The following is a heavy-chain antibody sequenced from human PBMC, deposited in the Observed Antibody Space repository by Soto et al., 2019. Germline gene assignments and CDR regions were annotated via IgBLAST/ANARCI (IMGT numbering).Heavy chain of an antibody. J-gene: IGHJ4*02. CDR1: GGSFSGYF. CDR2: INHSGIT. D-gene: IGHD1-20*01. V-gene: IGHV4-34*01. CDR3: VRGKYNYKSRYFDY. Sequence: SETLSLTCTVSGGSFSGYFWTWIRQPPGKGLEWLAEINHSGITNYNPSVESRVSMSVDTSKNQFSLRLYSVTAADTAVYYCVRGKYNYKSRYFDYWGQGTLVTVSS.